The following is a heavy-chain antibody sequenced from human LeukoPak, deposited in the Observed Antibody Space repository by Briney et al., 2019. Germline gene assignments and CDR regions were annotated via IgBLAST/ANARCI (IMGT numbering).Heavy chain of an antibody. CDR3: ATSSARFNRPTEGLQQLVSIDWFDP. CDR1: GYTLTELS. D-gene: IGHD6-13*01. CDR2: FDPEDGET. Sequence: GASVKVSCKVSGYTLTELSMHWVRQAPGKGLEWMGGFDPEDGETIYAQKFQGRVTMTEDTSTDTAYMELSSLRSEDTAVYYCATSSARFNRPTEGLQQLVSIDWFDPWGQGTLVTVSS. J-gene: IGHJ5*02. V-gene: IGHV1-24*01.